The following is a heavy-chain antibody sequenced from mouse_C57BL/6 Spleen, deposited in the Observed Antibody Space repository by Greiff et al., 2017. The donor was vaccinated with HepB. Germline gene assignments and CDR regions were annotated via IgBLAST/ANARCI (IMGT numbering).Heavy chain of an antibody. J-gene: IGHJ4*01. CDR2: IDPSDSYT. V-gene: IGHV1-50*01. D-gene: IGHD2-4*01. Sequence: QVQLQQPGAELVKPGASVKLSCKASGYTFTSYWMQWVKQRPGQGLEWIGEIDPSDSYTNYNQKFKGKATLTVDTSSSTAYMQLSSLTSEDSAVYYCARWGIDYDRGYAMDYWGQGTSVTVSS. CDR1: GYTFTSYW. CDR3: ARWGIDYDRGYAMDY.